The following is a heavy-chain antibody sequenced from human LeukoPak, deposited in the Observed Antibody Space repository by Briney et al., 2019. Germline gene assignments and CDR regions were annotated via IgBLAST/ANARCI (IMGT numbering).Heavy chain of an antibody. J-gene: IGHJ4*02. CDR3: ASSRITMVRGVIEY. Sequence: GGSLRLSCAASGFTFSSYAMHWVRQAPGKGLEWVAVISYDGSNKYYADSVKGRFTISRDNSKNTLYLQMNSLRAEDTAVYYCASSRITMVRGVIEYWGQGTLVTVSS. CDR1: GFTFSSYA. D-gene: IGHD3-10*01. V-gene: IGHV3-30*14. CDR2: ISYDGSNK.